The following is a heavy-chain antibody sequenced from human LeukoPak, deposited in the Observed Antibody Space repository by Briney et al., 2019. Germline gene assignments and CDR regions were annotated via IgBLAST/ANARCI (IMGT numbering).Heavy chain of an antibody. J-gene: IGHJ6*02. D-gene: IGHD3-22*01. CDR2: IYYSGST. V-gene: IGHV4-39*01. CDR3: ATYYDSSGYPYYYGMDV. CDR1: GGSISSSSYY. Sequence: PSETLSLTCTVSGGSISSSSYYWGWIRQPPGKGLEWIGSIYYSGSTYYNPSLKSRVTISVDMSKNQFSLKLSSVTAADTAVYYCATYYDSSGYPYYYGMDVWGQGTTVTVSS.